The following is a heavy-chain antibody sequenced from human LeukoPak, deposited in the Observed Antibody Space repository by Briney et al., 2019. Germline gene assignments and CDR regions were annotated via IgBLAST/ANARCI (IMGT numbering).Heavy chain of an antibody. V-gene: IGHV4-59*08. CDR2: IYYSGST. CDR3: ARHVKGRFEQQPWYFDL. Sequence: PSETLSLTCTVSGGSISSYYWSWIRQPPGKGLEWIGYIYYSGSTNYNPSLKSRVTISVDTSKNQFSLKLSSVTAADTAVYYCARHVKGRFEQQPWYFDLWGRGTLVTVSS. J-gene: IGHJ2*01. D-gene: IGHD6-13*01. CDR1: GGSISSYY.